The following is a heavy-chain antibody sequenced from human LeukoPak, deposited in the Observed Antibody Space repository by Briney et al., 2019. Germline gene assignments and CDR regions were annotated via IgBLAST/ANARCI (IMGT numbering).Heavy chain of an antibody. CDR1: GGSISSSSHY. CDR3: ARASTAAAFDF. J-gene: IGHJ4*02. V-gene: IGHV4-39*01. D-gene: IGHD2-2*01. CDR2: IYYSGST. Sequence: SETLSLTCTVSGGSISSSSHYWDWIRQPPGKGLEWTGSIYYSGSTYYNPSLKSRVTISVDTSKNQFSLKLSSVTAADTAVYYCARASTAAAFDFWGQGTLVTVSS.